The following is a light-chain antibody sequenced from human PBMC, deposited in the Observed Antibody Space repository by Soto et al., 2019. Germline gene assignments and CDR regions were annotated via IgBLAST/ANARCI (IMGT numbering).Light chain of an antibody. CDR1: QSISSW. Sequence: DIQMTQSPSTLSASVGDRVTITCRASQSISSWLAWYQQKPGKAPKLLIYKASNLESGVPSRFSGSGSGTEFTLTISSLQPDDFATYYCQQYNSYPLTFGPGTTVDIK. CDR2: KAS. J-gene: IGKJ3*01. CDR3: QQYNSYPLT. V-gene: IGKV1-5*03.